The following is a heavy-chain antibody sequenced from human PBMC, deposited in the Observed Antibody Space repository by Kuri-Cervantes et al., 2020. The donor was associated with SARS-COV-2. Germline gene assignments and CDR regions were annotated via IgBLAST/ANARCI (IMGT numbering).Heavy chain of an antibody. CDR2: IWYDGSNK. Sequence: GESLKISCAASGFTFSNYEMNWVRQAPGKGLEWVAVIWYDGSNKYYADSVKGRFTISRDNSKNTLYLQMNSLRAEDTAVYYCASHRSNYDRSFDYWGQGTLVTVSS. D-gene: IGHD4-11*01. CDR3: ASHRSNYDRSFDY. V-gene: IGHV3-33*08. J-gene: IGHJ4*02. CDR1: GFTFSNYE.